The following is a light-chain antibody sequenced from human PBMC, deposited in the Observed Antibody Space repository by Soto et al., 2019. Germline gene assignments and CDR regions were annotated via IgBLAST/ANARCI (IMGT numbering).Light chain of an antibody. Sequence: DIHMSQSPSSLSASVGDRISITCRASQSISSYLNWYQQKTGKAHKLLIYDASSLESGVPSRFSGSGSGTEFTLTISSLQPDDFATYYCQQYNSYSSTFGHGTKV. V-gene: IGKV1-5*01. CDR3: QQYNSYSST. J-gene: IGKJ1*01. CDR2: DAS. CDR1: QSISSY.